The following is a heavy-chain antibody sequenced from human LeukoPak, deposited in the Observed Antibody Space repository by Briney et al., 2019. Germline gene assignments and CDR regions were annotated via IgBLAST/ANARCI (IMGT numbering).Heavy chain of an antibody. CDR3: ARRSSSGGISLDY. D-gene: IGHD6-19*01. V-gene: IGHV5-51*01. CDR2: IYPGDSDP. Sequence: GESLKISCKGSGYSFTTYWIGWVRQMPGKGLEWMGIIYPGDSDPRYSPSFQGQVTISADKSISTAYLQWSSLEASDTAMYYCARRSSSGGISLDYWGQGTLVTVSS. J-gene: IGHJ4*02. CDR1: GYSFTTYW.